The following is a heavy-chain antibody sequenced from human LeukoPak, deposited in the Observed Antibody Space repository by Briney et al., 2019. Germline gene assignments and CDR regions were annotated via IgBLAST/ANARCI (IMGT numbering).Heavy chain of an antibody. D-gene: IGHD3-10*01. V-gene: IGHV1-2*02. Sequence: ASVKVSCKASGYTFTGYYMHWVRQAPGQGLEWMGWINPNSGGTNYAQKFQGRVTMTRDTSISTAYMGLSRLRSDDTAVYYCARVRQRSYYYYYYYMDVWGKGTTVTISS. CDR1: GYTFTGYY. J-gene: IGHJ6*03. CDR2: INPNSGGT. CDR3: ARVRQRSYYYYYYYMDV.